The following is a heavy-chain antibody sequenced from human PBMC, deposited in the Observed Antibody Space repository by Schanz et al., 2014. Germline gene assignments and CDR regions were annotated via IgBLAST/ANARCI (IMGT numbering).Heavy chain of an antibody. J-gene: IGHJ4*02. D-gene: IGHD5-12*01. Sequence: VKLVESGGGAVRPGGSLRLSCAASGFTFSSYAMHWVRQAPGKGLEWVALISNDGSIKYYADSVEGRFTISRDNSRNTLYLQMNSLRTEDTAVYYCASPSGYSDYGTYFDFWGQGTLVTVSS. CDR1: GFTFSSYA. V-gene: IGHV3-30-3*01. CDR2: ISNDGSIK. CDR3: ASPSGYSDYGTYFDF.